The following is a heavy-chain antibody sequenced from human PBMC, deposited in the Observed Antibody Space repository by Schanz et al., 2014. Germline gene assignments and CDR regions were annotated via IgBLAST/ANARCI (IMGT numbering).Heavy chain of an antibody. D-gene: IGHD6-13*01. Sequence: QLQLVESGGGVVQPGGSLKLSCVASGFTFKNYGIHWVRQALGKGLEWLTFIPFDASNKYYADSVKGRFTISRDNSKNTVNLQMNSLRAEDTAVYYCAKEKEEVAADGSFFDYWGQGTLVTVSS. CDR3: AKEKEEVAADGSFFDY. CDR1: GFTFKNYG. CDR2: IPFDASNK. V-gene: IGHV3-30*02. J-gene: IGHJ4*02.